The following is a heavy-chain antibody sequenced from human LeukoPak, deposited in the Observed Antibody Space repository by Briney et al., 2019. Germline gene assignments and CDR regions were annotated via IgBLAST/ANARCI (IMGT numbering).Heavy chain of an antibody. CDR1: GYTFTSYY. CDR2: INPSGGST. Sequence: GASVTVSCKASGYTFTSYYMHWVRQAPGQGLEWMGIINPSGGSTSYAQKFQGRVTMTRDTSTSTVYMELSSLRSEDTAVYYCAREGAPKGSYGHWGQGTLVTVSS. D-gene: IGHD1-26*01. CDR3: AREGAPKGSYGH. V-gene: IGHV1-46*01. J-gene: IGHJ4*02.